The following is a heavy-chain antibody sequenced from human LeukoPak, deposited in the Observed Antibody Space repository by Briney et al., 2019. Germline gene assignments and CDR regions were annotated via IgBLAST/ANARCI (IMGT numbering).Heavy chain of an antibody. CDR1: GGSFSGYY. J-gene: IGHJ5*02. CDR2: INHSGST. D-gene: IGHD3-22*01. Sequence: SETLSLTCAVYGGSFSGYYWSWIRQPPGKGLEWIGEINHSGSTNYNPSHKSRVTISVDTSKNQFSLKLSSVTAADTAVYYCARGPYYYDSSGYYPKAFPWGQGTLVTVSS. V-gene: IGHV4-34*01. CDR3: ARGPYYYDSSGYYPKAFP.